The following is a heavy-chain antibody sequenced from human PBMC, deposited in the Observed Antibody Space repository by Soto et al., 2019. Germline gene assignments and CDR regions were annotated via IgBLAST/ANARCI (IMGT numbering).Heavy chain of an antibody. Sequence: PGGSLRLSCAASGFTFSSYAMSWVRQAPGKGLEWVSAISGSGGSTYYADSVKGRFTISRDNSKNTLYLQMNSLRAEDTAVYYCARGKITMIVVATGSYFDYWGQGTLVTVSS. CDR2: ISGSGGST. V-gene: IGHV3-23*01. CDR1: GFTFSSYA. D-gene: IGHD3-22*01. J-gene: IGHJ4*02. CDR3: ARGKITMIVVATGSYFDY.